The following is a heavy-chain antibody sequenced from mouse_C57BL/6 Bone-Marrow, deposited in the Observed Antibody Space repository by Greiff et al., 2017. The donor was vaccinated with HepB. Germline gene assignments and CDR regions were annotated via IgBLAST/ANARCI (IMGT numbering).Heavy chain of an antibody. D-gene: IGHD1-1*01. CDR1: GFTFTDYY. J-gene: IGHJ4*01. CDR3: ARSSTVVYYYAMDY. V-gene: IGHV7-3*01. CDR2: IRNKANGYTT. Sequence: EVQLVESGGGLVQPGGSLSLSCAASGFTFTDYYMSWVRQPPGKALEWLGFIRNKANGYTTEYSASVKGRFTISRDNSQSILYLQMNALRAEDSATYYCARSSTVVYYYAMDYWGQGTSVTVSS.